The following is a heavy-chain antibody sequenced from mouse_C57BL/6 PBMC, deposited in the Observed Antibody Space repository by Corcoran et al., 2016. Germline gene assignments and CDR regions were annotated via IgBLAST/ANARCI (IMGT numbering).Heavy chain of an antibody. V-gene: IGHV1-26*01. CDR2: INPNNGGT. CDR1: GYTFTDYY. J-gene: IGHJ4*01. D-gene: IGHD1-1*01. Sequence: EVQLQQSGPELVKPGASVKISCKASGYTFTDYYMNWVKQSHGKSLEWIGDINPNNGGTSYNQKFKGKATLTVDKSSSTAYMELLSLTSEDSAVYYCARYRERSSMDYWGQGTSVTVSS. CDR3: ARYRERSSMDY.